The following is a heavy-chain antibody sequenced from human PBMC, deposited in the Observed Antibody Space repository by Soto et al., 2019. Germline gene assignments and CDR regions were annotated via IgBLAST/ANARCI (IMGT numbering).Heavy chain of an antibody. Sequence: GASVKVSCKASGYTFTSYYMHWVRQAPGQGLEWMGIINPSGGSTSYAQKFQGRVTMTRDTSTSTVYMELSSLRSEDTAVYYCARGLTYCSGGSCYYYYGMDVWGQGTTVTVSS. J-gene: IGHJ6*02. CDR3: ARGLTYCSGGSCYYYYGMDV. CDR2: INPSGGST. CDR1: GYTFTSYY. V-gene: IGHV1-46*01. D-gene: IGHD2-15*01.